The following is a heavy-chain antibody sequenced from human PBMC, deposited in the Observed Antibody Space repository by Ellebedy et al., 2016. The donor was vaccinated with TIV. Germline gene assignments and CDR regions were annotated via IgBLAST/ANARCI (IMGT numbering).Heavy chain of an antibody. J-gene: IGHJ4*02. V-gene: IGHV3-23*01. Sequence: GGSLRLSXTDAGVTFSTYAMNWVRQAPGKGLEWVSGISESGGSTYYADSVKGRFTISRDNSKDTLYLEMNSLRVDDTAVYYCAKGKVADSWGQGTLATVSS. CDR1: GVTFSTYA. D-gene: IGHD2-15*01. CDR3: AKGKVADS. CDR2: ISESGGST.